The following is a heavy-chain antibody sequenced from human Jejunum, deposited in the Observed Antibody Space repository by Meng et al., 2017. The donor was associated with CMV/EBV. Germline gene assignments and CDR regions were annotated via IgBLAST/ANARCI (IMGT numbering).Heavy chain of an antibody. J-gene: IGHJ4*02. CDR3: ASHDDYWSGYVDF. CDR2: IYYSGAT. Sequence: SGASITSRSYSWGWIRQPPGKGLEWIGSIYYSGATYYNPSLNSRITISVDGSQNRFSLKVSSVTAADTAVYYCASHDDYWSGYVDFWGQGTLVTVSS. V-gene: IGHV4-39*07. D-gene: IGHD3-3*01. CDR1: GASITSRSYS.